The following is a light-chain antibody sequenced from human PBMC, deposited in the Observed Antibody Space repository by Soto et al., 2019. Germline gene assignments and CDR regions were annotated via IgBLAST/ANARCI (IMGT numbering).Light chain of an antibody. CDR1: QSISSW. CDR3: QQYNSKFT. V-gene: IGKV1-5*03. Sequence: DLQMTQSPSTLSASVGDRVTITCRASQSISSWLAWYQQKPGKAPKLLIYKASSLESGVPSRFSGSGSGTEFTLTISSLQPDDFATYYCQQYNSKFTFGPGTKVDIK. J-gene: IGKJ3*01. CDR2: KAS.